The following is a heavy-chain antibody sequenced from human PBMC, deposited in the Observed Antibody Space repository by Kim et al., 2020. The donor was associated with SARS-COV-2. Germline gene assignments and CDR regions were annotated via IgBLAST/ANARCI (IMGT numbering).Heavy chain of an antibody. CDR2: VSSDGSKT. CDR3: VRVGLCSGGDYSSPLDN. D-gene: IGHD4-17*01. V-gene: IGHV3-30*04. J-gene: IGHJ4*02. Sequence: GGSLRLSCAAPGFNFRSHSLHWVRQAPGKGLDWVAIVSSDGSKTFYADSVKGRFTIPRANSKKRLSLQMINLRVEETAVYSCVRVGLCSGGDYSSPLDNWGQGTMVRVCS. CDR1: GFNFRSHS.